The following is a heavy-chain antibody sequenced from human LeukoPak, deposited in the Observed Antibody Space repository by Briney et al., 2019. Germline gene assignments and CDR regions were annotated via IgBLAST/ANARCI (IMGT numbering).Heavy chain of an antibody. D-gene: IGHD1/OR15-1a*01. V-gene: IGHV4-39*07. Sequence: SETLSLTCTVSGGSISSGGYYWSWIRQHPGKGLEWIGSIYYSGSTYYNPSLKSRVTISVDTSKNQFSLKLSSVTAADTAVYYCARDEQYYYYGMDVWGQGTTVTVSS. CDR3: ARDEQYYYYGMDV. CDR1: GGSISSGGYY. CDR2: IYYSGST. J-gene: IGHJ6*02.